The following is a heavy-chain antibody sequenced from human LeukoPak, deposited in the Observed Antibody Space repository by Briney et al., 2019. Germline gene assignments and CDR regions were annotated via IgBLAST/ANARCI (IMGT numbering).Heavy chain of an antibody. Sequence: GGSLRLSCAASEFTFDDYGMTWVRHAPGKGLEWVSYITWNGDTTAYADSVKGRFTISRDNAKNSLYLQMSNLRDDDTAIYYCARHVGISFWGQGTLVTVSS. CDR1: EFTFDDYG. J-gene: IGHJ4*02. CDR2: ITWNGDTT. V-gene: IGHV3-20*04. D-gene: IGHD7-27*01. CDR3: ARHVGISF.